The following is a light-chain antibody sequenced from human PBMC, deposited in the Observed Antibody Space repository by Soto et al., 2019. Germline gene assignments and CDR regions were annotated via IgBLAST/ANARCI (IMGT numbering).Light chain of an antibody. V-gene: IGLV2-8*01. Sequence: QSALTQPPSASGSPGQSVTISCTGTSSDVGGYNYVSWYQQHPGKAPKLMIYEVSKRPSGVPDRFSGSKSGNTASLTVSGLQAEDEADCYCSSYAGSNNYVFETGTKLTVL. CDR1: SSDVGGYNY. J-gene: IGLJ1*01. CDR3: SSYAGSNNYV. CDR2: EVS.